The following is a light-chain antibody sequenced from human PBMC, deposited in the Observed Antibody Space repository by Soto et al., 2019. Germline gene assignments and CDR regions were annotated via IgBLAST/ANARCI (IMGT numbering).Light chain of an antibody. V-gene: IGKV1-5*03. CDR2: KAS. CDR1: ETINNW. Sequence: DIRVTQSPSTLSASVGDRVTITSRASETINNWLAWYQQKPGKAPKLLIYKASTLEGGVPSRVSGRGCGTEFTLAIGSLQPDDFATYYCQQYDKFSHTFGQGTKVDIK. CDR3: QQYDKFSHT. J-gene: IGKJ1*01.